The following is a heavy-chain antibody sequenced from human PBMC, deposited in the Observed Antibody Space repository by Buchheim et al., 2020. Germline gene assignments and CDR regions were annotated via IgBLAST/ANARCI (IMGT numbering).Heavy chain of an antibody. V-gene: IGHV1-46*03. CDR1: GYALTSYD. J-gene: IGHJ6*02. D-gene: IGHD3-3*01. Sequence: QVQLVQSGAEVKKPGASVKISCEASGYALTSYDMHWVRQAPGQGLEWVGRINTSGGNTNYAPNFQGRITVTRDTSTSTVDMELRSLRSEDTAVYYCARERGDFWSGYNYYYGMDVWGQGTT. CDR3: ARERGDFWSGYNYYYGMDV. CDR2: INTSGGNT.